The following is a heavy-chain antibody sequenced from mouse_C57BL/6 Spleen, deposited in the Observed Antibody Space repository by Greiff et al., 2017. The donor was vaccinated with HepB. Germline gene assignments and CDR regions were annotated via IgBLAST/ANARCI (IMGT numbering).Heavy chain of an antibody. J-gene: IGHJ2*01. V-gene: IGHV1-5*01. D-gene: IGHD2-5*01. Sequence: VQLQQSGTVLARPGASVKMSCKTSGYTFTSYWMHWVNQRPGQGLEWIGAIYPGNSDTSYNQKFKGKAKLTAVTSASTAYMELSSLTNEDSAVYYCTNLYYSNYEGYFDYWGQGTTLTVSS. CDR3: TNLYYSNYEGYFDY. CDR1: GYTFTSYW. CDR2: IYPGNSDT.